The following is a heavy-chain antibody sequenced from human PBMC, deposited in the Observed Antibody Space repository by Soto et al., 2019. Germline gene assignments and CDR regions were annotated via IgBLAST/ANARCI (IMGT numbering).Heavy chain of an antibody. CDR3: AREGYAVGPFDY. CDR1: GGTFSSYA. Sequence: WASVKVSCKASGGTFSSYAISWVRQAPGQGLEWMGGIIPIFGTANYAQKFQGRVTITADKSTSTAYMELSSLRSEDTAVYYCAREGYAVGPFDYWGQGTLVTVSS. CDR2: IIPIFGTA. D-gene: IGHD1-26*01. V-gene: IGHV1-69*06. J-gene: IGHJ4*02.